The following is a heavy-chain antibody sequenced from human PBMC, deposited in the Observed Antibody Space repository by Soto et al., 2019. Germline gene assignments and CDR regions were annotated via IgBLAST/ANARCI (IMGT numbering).Heavy chain of an antibody. V-gene: IGHV4-59*12. CDR1: GGSISSYY. J-gene: IGHJ3*02. Sequence: SETLSLTCTVSGGSISSYYWSWIRQPPGKGLEWIGYIYYSGSTNYNPSLKSRVTISVDTSKNQFSLKLSSVTAADTAVYYCARGGVVVAASDAFGIWGQGTMVTVSS. CDR2: IYYSGST. D-gene: IGHD2-15*01. CDR3: ARGGVVVAASDAFGI.